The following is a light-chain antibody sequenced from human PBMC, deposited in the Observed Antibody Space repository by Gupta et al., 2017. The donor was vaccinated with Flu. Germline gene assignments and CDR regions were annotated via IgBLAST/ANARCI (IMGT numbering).Light chain of an antibody. Sequence: ELVLTQSPGTLSSSPGERVTLSCRASQSISSSFLVWYQQKHGQAPRLLIYGASTRATGIPDRLSGSGSGTDFSRTINRLETEDFAVYSCPQYGSAPPYTFGQGTKLEIK. CDR3: PQYGSAPPYT. CDR1: QSISSSF. CDR2: GAS. J-gene: IGKJ2*01. V-gene: IGKV3-20*01.